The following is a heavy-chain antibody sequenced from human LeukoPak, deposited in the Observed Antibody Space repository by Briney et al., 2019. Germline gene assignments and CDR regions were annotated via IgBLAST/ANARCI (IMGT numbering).Heavy chain of an antibody. Sequence: GGSLRLSCAASGFTFDDYAMHWVRQAPGKGLEWVSGISWNSGSIGYADSVKGRFTISRDNAKNSLYLQMNSLRAEDTALYYCAKDIRGYYDSSGYYYHLVIGAFDIWGQGTMVTVSS. CDR3: AKDIRGYYDSSGYYYHLVIGAFDI. CDR2: ISWNSGSI. V-gene: IGHV3-9*01. CDR1: GFTFDDYA. D-gene: IGHD3-22*01. J-gene: IGHJ3*02.